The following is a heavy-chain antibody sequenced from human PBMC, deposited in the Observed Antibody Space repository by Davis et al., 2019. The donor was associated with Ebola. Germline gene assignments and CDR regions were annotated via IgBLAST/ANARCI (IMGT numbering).Heavy chain of an antibody. D-gene: IGHD2-15*01. V-gene: IGHV3-9*01. CDR2: ISWHGRDI. CDR3: ASHIDLVGGLEV. Sequence: LKISCEGSGFTFGYYDMHWVRQVPGKGLEWVSGISWHGRDIGYADSVKGRFTISRDNARNSLYLQMNSLRYEDTALYYCASHIDLVGGLEVWGKGTTVTVSS. CDR1: GFTFGYYD. J-gene: IGHJ6*04.